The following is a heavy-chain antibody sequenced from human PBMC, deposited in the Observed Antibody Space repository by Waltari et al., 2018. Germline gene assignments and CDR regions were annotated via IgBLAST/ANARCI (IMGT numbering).Heavy chain of an antibody. D-gene: IGHD3-22*01. J-gene: IGHJ4*02. CDR1: GYTFTSYD. Sequence: QVQLVQYGAEVKKPGASVKVSCKASGYTFTSYDINWVRQATGQGLEWMGWMNPNSGNTGYAQKFQGRVTMTRNTSISTAYMELSSLRSEDTAVYYCARGSARDYYDSSGYLYYFDYWGQGTLVTVSS. V-gene: IGHV1-8*01. CDR2: MNPNSGNT. CDR3: ARGSARDYYDSSGYLYYFDY.